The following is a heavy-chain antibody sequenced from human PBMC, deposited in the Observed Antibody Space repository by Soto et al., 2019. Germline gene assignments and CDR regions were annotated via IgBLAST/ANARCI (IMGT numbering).Heavy chain of an antibody. CDR1: GYTFTSYG. CDR3: ARVLPYCSGGSCYGGPFDY. V-gene: IGHV1-18*03. D-gene: IGHD2-15*01. CDR2: ISAYNGNT. Sequence: ASVKVSCKASGYTFTSYGISWVRQAPGQGXEWMGWISAYNGNTNYAQKLQGRVTMTTDTSTSTAYMELRSLRSDDMAVYYCARVLPYCSGGSCYGGPFDYWGQGPLVTVPS. J-gene: IGHJ4*02.